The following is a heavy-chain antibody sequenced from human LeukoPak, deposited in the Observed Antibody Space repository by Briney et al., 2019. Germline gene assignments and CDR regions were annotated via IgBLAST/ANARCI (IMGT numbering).Heavy chain of an antibody. CDR1: GFTFSSYA. CDR3: ARGFGDDYGDYAFAY. Sequence: HPGRSLRLSCAASGFTFSSYAMHWVRQAPGKGLEWVAVISYGGTNKYYADSVKGRFTISRDNSKNTLYLQRNSLRAEDTAVYYCARGFGDDYGDYAFAYWGQGTLVTVSS. V-gene: IGHV3-30-3*01. CDR2: ISYGGTNK. J-gene: IGHJ4*02. D-gene: IGHD4-17*01.